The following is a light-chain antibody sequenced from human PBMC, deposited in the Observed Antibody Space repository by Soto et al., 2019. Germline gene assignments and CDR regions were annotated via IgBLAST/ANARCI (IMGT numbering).Light chain of an antibody. CDR2: GAS. Sequence: DIQMTQSPSSLSAFVGDRVTITCRASQGISNTLAWYQQKPGKVPNLMLYGASTLQSGVPSRFSGSGSGTDFTLTISRLQSEDVANYYCQKYDGVPATFGGGTKVEIK. CDR1: QGISNT. CDR3: QKYDGVPAT. J-gene: IGKJ4*01. V-gene: IGKV1-27*01.